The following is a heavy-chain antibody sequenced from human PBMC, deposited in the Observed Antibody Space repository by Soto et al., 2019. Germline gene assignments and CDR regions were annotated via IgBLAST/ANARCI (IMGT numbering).Heavy chain of an antibody. D-gene: IGHD2-8*01. CDR3: ARGHSTDCSNGVCSFFYNHEMDV. J-gene: IGHJ6*02. V-gene: IGHV1-2*04. CDR2: INPKSGGT. CDR1: GYSFTDYH. Sequence: ASVKVSCKASGYSFTDYHIHWVRQSPGQGLEWLGRINPKSGGTSTAQKFQGWVTMTRDRSISTVYMELTRLRSDDTAVYFCARGHSTDCSNGVCSFFYNHEMDVWGQGTTVTVSS.